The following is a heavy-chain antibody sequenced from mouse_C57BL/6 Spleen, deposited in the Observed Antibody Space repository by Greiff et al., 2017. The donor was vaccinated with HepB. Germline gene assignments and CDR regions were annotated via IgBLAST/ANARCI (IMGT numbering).Heavy chain of an antibody. CDR1: GYTFTSYW. J-gene: IGHJ2*01. V-gene: IGHV1-5*01. CDR2: IYPGNSDT. D-gene: IGHD2-5*01. CDR3: TTTYYSNLYYFDY. Sequence: VQLKESGTVLARPGASVKMSCKTSGYTFTSYWMHWVKQRPGQGLEWIGAIYPGNSDTSYNQKFKGKAKLTAVTSASTAYMELSSLTNEDSAVYYCTTTYYSNLYYFDYWGQGTTLTVSS.